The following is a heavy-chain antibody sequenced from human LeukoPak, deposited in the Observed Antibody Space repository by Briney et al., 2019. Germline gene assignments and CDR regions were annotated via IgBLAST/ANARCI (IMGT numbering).Heavy chain of an antibody. CDR1: GGTFSSYT. D-gene: IGHD2-21*02. CDR3: ARARNCGGDCYAFDY. V-gene: IGHV1-69*02. Sequence: SVKVSCKASGGTFSSYTISWVRQAPGQGLEWMGRIIPILGIANYAQKFQGRVTITADKSTSTAYMELSSLRSEDTAVYYCARARNCGGDCYAFDYWGRGTLVTVSS. CDR2: IIPILGIA. J-gene: IGHJ4*02.